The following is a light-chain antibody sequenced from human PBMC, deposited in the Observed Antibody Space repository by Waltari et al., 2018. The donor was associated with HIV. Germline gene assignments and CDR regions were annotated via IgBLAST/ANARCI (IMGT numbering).Light chain of an antibody. J-gene: IGKJ3*01. Sequence: EIVLTQPPATLSLSPGDRATLPCRASQSVSNFLAWYQQKPGQAPSLLIYDASKRATGIPARFSGSGSGTDFTLTISSLEPEDFAVYDCQQRSTWPSTFGPGTKVDIK. CDR1: QSVSNF. V-gene: IGKV3-11*01. CDR2: DAS. CDR3: QQRSTWPST.